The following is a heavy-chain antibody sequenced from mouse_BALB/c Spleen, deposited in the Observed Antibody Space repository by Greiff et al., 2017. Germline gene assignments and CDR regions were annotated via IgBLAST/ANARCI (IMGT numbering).Heavy chain of an antibody. J-gene: IGHJ3*01. CDR1: GFTFTDYF. CDR2: IRNKANGYTT. D-gene: IGHD1-1*01. CDR3: ARSLLPPGFAY. Sequence: EVKLVESGGGLVQPGGSLRLSCATSGFTFTDYFMSWVRQPPGKALEWLGFIRNKANGYTTEYSASVKGRFTISRDNSQSILYLQMNTLRAEDSATYYCARSLLPPGFAYWGQGTLVTVSA. V-gene: IGHV7-3*02.